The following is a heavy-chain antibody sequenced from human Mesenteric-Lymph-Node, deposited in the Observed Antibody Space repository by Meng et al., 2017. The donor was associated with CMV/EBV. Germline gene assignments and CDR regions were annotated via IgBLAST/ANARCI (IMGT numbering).Heavy chain of an antibody. V-gene: IGHV3-74*01. CDR1: GFTFSGYW. J-gene: IGHJ4*02. CDR2: INSDGSST. D-gene: IGHD1-1*01. CDR3: ARGWNDLLGY. Sequence: LSCAASGFTFSGYWMRWVRQAPGKGLVWVSRINSDGSSTSYADSVKGRFTISRDNAKNTLYLQMNSLRAEDTAVYYCARGWNDLLGYWGQGTLVTVSS.